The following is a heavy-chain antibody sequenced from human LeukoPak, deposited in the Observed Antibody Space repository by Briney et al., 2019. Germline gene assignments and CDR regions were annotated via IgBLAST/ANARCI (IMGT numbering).Heavy chain of an antibody. D-gene: IGHD6-13*01. CDR1: GFTFSSYA. CDR2: ISGSGDST. J-gene: IGHJ4*02. V-gene: IGHV3-23*01. Sequence: GGSLRLSCAASGFTFSSYAMSWVRQAPGKGLEWVSAISGSGDSTYYGDFVKGRFTISRDNSKNTLYLQMNSLRAEDTAVYYCAKTRPLDSSSWSHGDYWGQGTLVTVSS. CDR3: AKTRPLDSSSWSHGDY.